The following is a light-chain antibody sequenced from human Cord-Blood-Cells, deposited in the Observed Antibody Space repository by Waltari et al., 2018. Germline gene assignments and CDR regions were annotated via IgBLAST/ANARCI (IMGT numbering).Light chain of an antibody. V-gene: IGKV1-5*03. CDR1: QSISSW. CDR3: QQYNSYSPYS. J-gene: IGKJ2*03. Sequence: DIQMTQSPSTLSASVGDRVTITCRASQSISSWLAWYQQKPGKAPKLLIYNASSLESGVTSRFSRSGSGTEFTLTISSLQPDDFATYYCQQYNSYSPYSLGQGTKLDIK. CDR2: NAS.